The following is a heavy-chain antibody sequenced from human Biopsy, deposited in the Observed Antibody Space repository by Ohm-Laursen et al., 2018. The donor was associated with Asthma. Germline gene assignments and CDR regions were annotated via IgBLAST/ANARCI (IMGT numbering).Heavy chain of an antibody. CDR1: GFVFRSHA. D-gene: IGHD1-26*01. CDR3: AKELFPGWELRRGPDS. J-gene: IGHJ4*02. CDR2: ISFDGSNE. V-gene: IGHV3-30*18. Sequence: SLRLSCTAAGFVFRSHAMHWVRQAPGKGLEWVAVISFDGSNEDYADSVKGRFTISRDNSKNTLFLEMNSLRPEDTAVYYCAKELFPGWELRRGPDSWGQGTLVTVSS.